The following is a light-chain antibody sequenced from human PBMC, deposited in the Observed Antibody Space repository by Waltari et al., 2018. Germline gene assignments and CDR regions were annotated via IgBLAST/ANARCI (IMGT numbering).Light chain of an antibody. J-gene: IGLJ3*02. CDR1: SSNIGSNY. CDR2: RNN. CDR3: AAWDDSLSGRV. V-gene: IGLV1-47*01. Sequence: QSVLTHPPSASGTPGQRVTISCSGSSSNIGSNYLSWYQQLPGTAPKLLIYRNNQRPSGVPDRFSGSKSGTSASLAISGLRSEDEADYYCAAWDDSLSGRVFGGGTKLTVL.